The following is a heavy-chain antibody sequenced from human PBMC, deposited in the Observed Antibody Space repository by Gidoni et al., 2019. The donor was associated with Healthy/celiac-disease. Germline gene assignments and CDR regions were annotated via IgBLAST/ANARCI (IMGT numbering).Heavy chain of an antibody. CDR1: GFTFSSYA. J-gene: IGHJ4*02. CDR3: AKDRGSMVRLYYFDY. D-gene: IGHD3-10*01. Sequence: EVQLLESGGGLVQPGGSLRISCAASGFTFSSYAMSLVRQAPGKGLEWVSAISGSGGSTYYADSVKGRFTISRDNSKNTLYLQMNSLRAEDTAVYYCAKDRGSMVRLYYFDYWGQGTLVTVSS. CDR2: ISGSGGST. V-gene: IGHV3-23*01.